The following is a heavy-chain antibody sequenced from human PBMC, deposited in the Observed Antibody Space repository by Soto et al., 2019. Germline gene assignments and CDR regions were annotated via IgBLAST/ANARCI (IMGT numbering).Heavy chain of an antibody. V-gene: IGHV1-69*06. Sequence: RASVKVSCKASGGTFNSYGLTWVRQAPGQGLEWMGRIVPIFRTANYAQKFQGRVTITADKSTNTAYMELSSLRSEDTAVYYCASRVNGYSGYATHCWGQGTLVTVSS. D-gene: IGHD5-12*01. CDR1: GGTFNSYG. CDR3: ASRVNGYSGYATHC. J-gene: IGHJ4*02. CDR2: IVPIFRTA.